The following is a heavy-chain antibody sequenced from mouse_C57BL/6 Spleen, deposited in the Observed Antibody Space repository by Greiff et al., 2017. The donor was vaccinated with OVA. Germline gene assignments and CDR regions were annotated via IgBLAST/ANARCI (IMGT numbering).Heavy chain of an antibody. D-gene: IGHD2-3*01. Sequence: VQLQQPGAELVKPGASVKLSCKASGYTFTSYWMQWVKQRPGQGLEWIGEIDPSDSYTNYNQKFKGKATLTVDTSSSTAYMQLSSLTSEDSAVYYCARKKIYDGYLFAYWGQGTLVTVSA. CDR2: IDPSDSYT. V-gene: IGHV1-50*01. J-gene: IGHJ3*01. CDR1: GYTFTSYW. CDR3: ARKKIYDGYLFAY.